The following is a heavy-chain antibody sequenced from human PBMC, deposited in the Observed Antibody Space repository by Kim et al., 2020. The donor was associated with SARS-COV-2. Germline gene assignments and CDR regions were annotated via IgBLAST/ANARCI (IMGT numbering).Heavy chain of an antibody. CDR2: IFSDGSRI. V-gene: IGHV3-23*03. Sequence: GGSLRLSCAASGFAFSTFAMTWVRQAPGKGLEWVSLIFSDGSRIYYADSVKGRFTISRDNSGNTLYLHMSSLRVEDTAVYFCAKELGLGSCYGASCYIDWGQGNQVPVSS. D-gene: IGHD2-15*01. CDR3: AKELGLGSCYGASCYID. J-gene: IGHJ4*02. CDR1: GFAFSTFA.